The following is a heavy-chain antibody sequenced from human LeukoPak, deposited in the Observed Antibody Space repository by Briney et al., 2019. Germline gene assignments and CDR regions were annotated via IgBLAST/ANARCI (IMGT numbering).Heavy chain of an antibody. CDR3: ARDPHSRHHPYYNMDV. D-gene: IGHD1-14*01. CDR2: INSDGSST. CDR1: GFTFSSYW. J-gene: IGHJ6*03. V-gene: IGHV3-74*01. Sequence: GGSLRLSCAASGFTFSSYWMHWVRQAPGKGLVWLSRINSDGSSTSYADSVKGRFTISRDNAKNTLYLQMNSLRAEDTAVYYCARDPHSRHHPYYNMDVWGKGTTVTVSS.